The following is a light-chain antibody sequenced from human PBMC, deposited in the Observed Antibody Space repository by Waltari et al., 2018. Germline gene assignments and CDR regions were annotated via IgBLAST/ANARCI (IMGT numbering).Light chain of an antibody. V-gene: IGKV3-20*01. CDR2: RAS. CDR1: QAVTADY. J-gene: IGKJ1*01. Sequence: EIVLTQSPDPLSLSPGEPATLSCRASQAVTADYLAWYQQKPGQAPRLLIYRASSRATGIPDRFSGSGSGTDFTLTISRLEPEDFAVYYCQQYGSSLRTFGQGTKVEI. CDR3: QQYGSSLRT.